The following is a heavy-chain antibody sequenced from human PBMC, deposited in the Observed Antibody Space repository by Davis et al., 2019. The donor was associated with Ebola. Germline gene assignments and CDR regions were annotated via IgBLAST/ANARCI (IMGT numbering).Heavy chain of an antibody. D-gene: IGHD3-10*01. J-gene: IGHJ5*02. V-gene: IGHV3-11*04. CDR3: VRGASGGYRLGP. CDR1: GFTFSDYY. CDR2: ISSSGSTI. Sequence: PGGSLRLSCAASGFTFSDYYMSWIRQAPGKGLEWVSYISSSGSTIYYADSVKGRFTISRDNAENTVYLQMNSLRVEDTAVYYCVRGASGGYRLGPWGQGTLVTVSS.